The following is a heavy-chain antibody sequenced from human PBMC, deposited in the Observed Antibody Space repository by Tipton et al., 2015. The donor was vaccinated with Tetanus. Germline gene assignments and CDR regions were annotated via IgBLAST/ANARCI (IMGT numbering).Heavy chain of an antibody. CDR1: GYIFASYY. CDR3: ARKWDIVAVSAANYYGLDV. Sequence: QLVQSGAEVKKPGASVQISCKASGYIFASYYMHWVRQAPGQGLEWMGGIIPIFGTAKYAQKFQGRVTITADESTSTAYMELSSLRSEDTAVYYCARKWDIVAVSAANYYGLDVWGQGTTVTVSS. J-gene: IGHJ6*02. D-gene: IGHD2-2*01. V-gene: IGHV1-69*13. CDR2: IIPIFGTA.